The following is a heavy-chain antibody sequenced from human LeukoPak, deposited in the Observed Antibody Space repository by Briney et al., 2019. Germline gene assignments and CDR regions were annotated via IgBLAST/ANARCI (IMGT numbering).Heavy chain of an antibody. D-gene: IGHD3-22*01. V-gene: IGHV3-33*05. J-gene: IGHJ3*02. CDR2: ISYDGSKK. Sequence: GGSLRLSCAASGFTFSNYGIHWVRQGPGKGLEWVAVISYDGSKKYYADSVKGRFTISRDSSKNTVDLQMNSLRAEDTAVYYCARELPSGYYSDAFDIWGQGTMVTVSS. CDR3: ARELPSGYYSDAFDI. CDR1: GFTFSNYG.